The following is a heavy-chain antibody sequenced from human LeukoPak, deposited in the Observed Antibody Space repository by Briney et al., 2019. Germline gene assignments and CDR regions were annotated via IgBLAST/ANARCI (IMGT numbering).Heavy chain of an antibody. J-gene: IGHJ6*03. Sequence: GESLKISLQGSGYSFNNYLIGWVRQMPGKGLEWMGIIYPGDSDPRYSPSFQGQVTISADKSISTAYLQWSSLKASDTAMYYCARFSRQSSSWYGRYSYYYYMDVWGKGTTVTVSS. CDR2: IYPGDSDP. CDR1: GYSFNNYL. D-gene: IGHD6-13*01. CDR3: ARFSRQSSSWYGRYSYYYYMDV. V-gene: IGHV5-51*01.